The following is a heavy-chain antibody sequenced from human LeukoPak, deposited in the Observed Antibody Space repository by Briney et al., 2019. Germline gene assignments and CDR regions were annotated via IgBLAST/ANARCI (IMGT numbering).Heavy chain of an antibody. D-gene: IGHD1-26*01. CDR3: ARGAGGSYSSSDY. V-gene: IGHV3-7*01. CDR1: GFTFSSSA. Sequence: PGGSLRLSCAASGFTFSSSAMSWVRQAPGKGLEWVANIKQDGSEKYYVDSVRGRFTISRDNAKNSLYLQMNSLRAEDTAVYYCARGAGGSYSSSDYWGQGTLVTVSS. J-gene: IGHJ4*02. CDR2: IKQDGSEK.